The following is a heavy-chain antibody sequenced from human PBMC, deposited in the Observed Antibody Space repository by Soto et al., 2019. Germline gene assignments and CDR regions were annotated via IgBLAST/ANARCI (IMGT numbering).Heavy chain of an antibody. CDR3: XXXXXXXXXYFDSWFDP. CDR1: GFTFDDYA. D-gene: IGHD1-1*01. V-gene: IGHV3-9*01. J-gene: IGHJ5*02. Sequence: EVQLVESGGGLVQPGRSLRLSCAASGFTFDDYAMHWVRQXPXXGLECVSSINWNSGNIGYADSVKGRFTISRDNAKNSLYXQMNXLXXXXTXXXXXXXXXXXXXXYFDSWFDPWGQGTLVTVSS. CDR2: INWNSGNI.